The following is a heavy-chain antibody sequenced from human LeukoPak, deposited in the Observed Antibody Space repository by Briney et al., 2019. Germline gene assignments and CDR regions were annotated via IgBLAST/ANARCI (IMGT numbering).Heavy chain of an antibody. V-gene: IGHV3-66*04. Sequence: GGSLRLSCAASGFTVSSNYMSWVRQAPGKGLEWVSGIYTGGDTYYADTVKDRFTISRDNSKNTLYLQMNSLRAEDTAVYYCARPTNYYGSGSPWGAFDIWGQGTMVTVSS. CDR3: ARPTNYYGSGSPWGAFDI. CDR1: GFTVSSNY. J-gene: IGHJ3*02. CDR2: IYTGGDT. D-gene: IGHD3-10*01.